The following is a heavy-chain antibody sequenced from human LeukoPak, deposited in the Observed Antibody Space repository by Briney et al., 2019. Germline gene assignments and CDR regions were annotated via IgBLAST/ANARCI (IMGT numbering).Heavy chain of an antibody. CDR3: ARGVVPAAIVLL. D-gene: IGHD2-2*01. CDR2: IYYSGST. Sequence: SETLSLTCTVSGGSISSYYWSWIRQPPGKGLEWIGYIYYSGSTYYNPSLKSRVTISVDTSKNQFSLKLSSVTAADTAVYYCARGVVPAAIVLLWGQGTLVTVSS. V-gene: IGHV4-30-4*08. CDR1: GGSISSYY. J-gene: IGHJ4*02.